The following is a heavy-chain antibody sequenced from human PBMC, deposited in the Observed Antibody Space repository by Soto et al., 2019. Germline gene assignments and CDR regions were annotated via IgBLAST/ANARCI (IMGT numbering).Heavy chain of an antibody. D-gene: IGHD6-19*01. CDR3: ARQEQSSGWYAYRFDP. Sequence: PSETLSLICTVSGGSISSSSYFWGWIRQPPGKGLEWIGSIYYSGSTYYNPSLKSRVTISVDTSKNQFSLKLSSVTAADTAVYYCARQEQSSGWYAYRFDPWGQGTLVTVSS. V-gene: IGHV4-39*01. CDR2: IYYSGST. J-gene: IGHJ5*02. CDR1: GGSISSSSYF.